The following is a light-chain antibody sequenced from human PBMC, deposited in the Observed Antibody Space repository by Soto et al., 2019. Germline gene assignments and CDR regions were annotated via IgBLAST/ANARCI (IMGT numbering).Light chain of an antibody. CDR1: QSVSRN. CDR3: QQYNKWPLT. V-gene: IGKV3D-15*01. J-gene: IGKJ4*01. Sequence: EIMMTQSPATLSVSPGERATLSCRASQSVSRNLAWYQQKPGQAPRLLIYGASTRATGIPARFSGSGSGTDFTLTISSLQSEDFAVYYCQQYNKWPLTFGGGTKV. CDR2: GAS.